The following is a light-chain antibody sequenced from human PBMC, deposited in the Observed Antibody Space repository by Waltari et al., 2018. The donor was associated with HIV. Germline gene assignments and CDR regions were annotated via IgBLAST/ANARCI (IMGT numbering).Light chain of an antibody. CDR2: GVS. Sequence: QSALTQPASVSGSPGQSITISSTGTSSDVGAYNYVSWYQQHPGRAPKLMIYGVSNRPSGVSNRFSGSKSANTASLTISGLQAEDEADYYCSSYTTNISYVFGTGTKVTVL. V-gene: IGLV2-14*03. J-gene: IGLJ1*01. CDR1: SSDVGAYNY. CDR3: SSYTTNISYV.